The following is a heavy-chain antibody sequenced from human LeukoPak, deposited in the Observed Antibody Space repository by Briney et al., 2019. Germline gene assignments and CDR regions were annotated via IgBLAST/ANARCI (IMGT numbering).Heavy chain of an antibody. V-gene: IGHV3-74*01. CDR2: INTDGSST. J-gene: IGHJ4*02. Sequence: PGGSLRLSCAASGFTFSSYWMHWVRQAPGKGLVWVSRINTDGSSTSYADSVKGRFTISRDNAKNMLYLQMNSLRAEDTAVYYCARDGDFWSGYPHFDYWGQGTLVTVSS. CDR3: ARDGDFWSGYPHFDY. D-gene: IGHD3-3*01. CDR1: GFTFSSYW.